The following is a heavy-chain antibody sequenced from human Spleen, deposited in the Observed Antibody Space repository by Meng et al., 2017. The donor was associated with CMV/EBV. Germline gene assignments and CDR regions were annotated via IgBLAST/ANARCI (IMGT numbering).Heavy chain of an antibody. D-gene: IGHD2-2*01. CDR1: GFTFSDHY. Sequence: ASGFTFSDHYMDWVRQAPGKGLEWVGRTRNKANSYTTEYAASVKGRFTISRDDSKNSLYLQMNSLKTEDTAVYYCARVSSISWNFDYWGQGTLVTVSS. J-gene: IGHJ4*02. V-gene: IGHV3-72*01. CDR3: ARVSSISWNFDY. CDR2: TRNKANSYTT.